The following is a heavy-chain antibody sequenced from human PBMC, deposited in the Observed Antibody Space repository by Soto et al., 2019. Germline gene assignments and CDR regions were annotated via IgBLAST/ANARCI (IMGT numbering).Heavy chain of an antibody. CDR3: TRTGGYRGSYQEFDQ. V-gene: IGHV3-73*02. CDR2: IRTKANSYAT. Sequence: EVQLVESGGGWVQPGGSLKLSCAASGFTFSGSVIPWVRQASGKGLEWVGRIRTKANSYATAYAVSVKGRFTISSDDSENTAYLQMDSLKTEDTAVYYCTRTGGYRGSYQEFDQWGQGTLVTVSS. J-gene: IGHJ4*02. CDR1: GFTFSGSV. D-gene: IGHD1-26*01.